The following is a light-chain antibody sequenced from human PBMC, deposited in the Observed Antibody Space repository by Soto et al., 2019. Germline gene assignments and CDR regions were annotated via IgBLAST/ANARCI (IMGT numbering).Light chain of an antibody. Sequence: QSVLTQPPSASGSPGQSVTISCTGSGSDIGGYNFVSWYQQHPGKAPKLMIYGVTERPSGVPDRFSGSKSGNTASLTVSGLQAEDEADYYCYSYEGRNIWVLGGGTKVTVL. V-gene: IGLV2-8*01. CDR2: GVT. J-gene: IGLJ3*02. CDR3: YSYEGRNIWV. CDR1: GSDIGGYNF.